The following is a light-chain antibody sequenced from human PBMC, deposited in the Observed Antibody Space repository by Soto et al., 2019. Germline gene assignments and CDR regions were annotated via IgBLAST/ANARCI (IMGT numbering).Light chain of an antibody. Sequence: QAVVTQPPSASGTPGQRVTISCSGSDSDIGSHAVDWYQQFPGTAPKLLIYSNDQRTSGVPDRFSGSKSGTSASLAISDLQSGDEGFYYCATWADSVSGVVIGGGTKVTVL. CDR1: DSDIGSHA. CDR3: ATWADSVSGVV. V-gene: IGLV1-44*01. J-gene: IGLJ2*01. CDR2: SND.